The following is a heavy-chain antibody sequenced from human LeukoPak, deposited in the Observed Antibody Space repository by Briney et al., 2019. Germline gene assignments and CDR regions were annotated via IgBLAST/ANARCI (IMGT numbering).Heavy chain of an antibody. Sequence: GGSLRLSCAASGFTFSSSWMHWVRQSPGKGLVWVSRFNDDGSSTTYADSVKGRFTISRDNAKNTLYLQMNSLRAEDTAVYYCARALGSPLDFWGQGTLVTVSS. J-gene: IGHJ4*02. V-gene: IGHV3-74*01. D-gene: IGHD1-26*01. CDR1: GFTFSSSW. CDR2: FNDDGSST. CDR3: ARALGSPLDF.